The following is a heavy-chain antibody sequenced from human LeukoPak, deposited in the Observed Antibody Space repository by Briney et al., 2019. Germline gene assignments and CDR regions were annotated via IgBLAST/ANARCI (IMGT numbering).Heavy chain of an antibody. Sequence: ASVKVSCKASGYIFTSYGISWVRRAPGQGLEWMGWISAYNGNTNYAQKLQGRVTMTTDTSTSTAYMELRSLRSDDTAVYYCARDPTLIVGATAYNWFDPWGQGTLVTVSS. CDR3: ARDPTLIVGATAYNWFDP. CDR2: ISAYNGNT. V-gene: IGHV1-18*01. CDR1: GYIFTSYG. J-gene: IGHJ5*02. D-gene: IGHD1-26*01.